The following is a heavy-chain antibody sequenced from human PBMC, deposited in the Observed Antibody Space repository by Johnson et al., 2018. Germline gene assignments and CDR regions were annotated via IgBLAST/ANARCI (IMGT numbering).Heavy chain of an antibody. CDR2: IRSKAYGGTT. Sequence: VQLVESGGGLVQPGRSLRLSCTASGFTFDNYAMSWFRQAPGKGLEWVGIIRSKAYGGTTEYAASVKGRFTISRDDSKSIAYLQRNNLKTEDTAVYYCTREAGGSSSPLYYYEYKDVWGKGATVTVSS. V-gene: IGHV3-49*03. D-gene: IGHD2-15*01. J-gene: IGHJ6*03. CDR1: GFTFDNYA. CDR3: TREAGGSSSPLYYYEYKDV.